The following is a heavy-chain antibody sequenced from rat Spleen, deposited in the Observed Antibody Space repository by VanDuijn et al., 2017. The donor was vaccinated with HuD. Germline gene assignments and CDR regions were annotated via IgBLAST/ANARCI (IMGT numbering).Heavy chain of an antibody. D-gene: IGHD1-11*01. Sequence: EVQLVESGGGLVQPGRSLKLSCAASGFIFSTNDMAWVRQAPTRGLEWIASISTGGGNTYYRDSVKGRFTISRDNARNIQYLQIDSLRSEDTATYYCTRGYYFDYWGQGVTVTVSS. V-gene: IGHV5S13*01. CDR1: GFIFSTND. CDR2: ISTGGGNT. J-gene: IGHJ2*01. CDR3: TRGYYFDY.